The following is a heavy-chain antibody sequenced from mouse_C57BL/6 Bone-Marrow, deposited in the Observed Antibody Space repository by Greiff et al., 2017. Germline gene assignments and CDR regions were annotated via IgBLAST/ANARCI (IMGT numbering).Heavy chain of an antibody. CDR3: ARSYDYDDYTMDY. Sequence: QVQLKQPGAELVTPGASVKLSCKASGYTFTNYWMHWVKQRPGQGLEWIGMMHPNGGSPDYNEKFKSEATLSVDKSSRTAYMELSSLTSEDSAVYYCARSYDYDDYTMDYGGQGTSVTVSS. CDR1: GYTFTNYW. V-gene: IGHV1-64*01. J-gene: IGHJ4*01. CDR2: MHPNGGSP. D-gene: IGHD2-4*01.